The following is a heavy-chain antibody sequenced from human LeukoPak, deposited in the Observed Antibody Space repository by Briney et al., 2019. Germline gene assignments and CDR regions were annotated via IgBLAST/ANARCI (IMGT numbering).Heavy chain of an antibody. Sequence: GESLKISCKGSGYNFITYWIAWVRQMPGKGLEWMGIIYPGDSDTRYSPSFQGQVTISADKSISTAYLQWSSLKASDTAMYYRARAPLGGGWPFHGMDVWGKGTTVTVSS. D-gene: IGHD6-19*01. V-gene: IGHV5-51*01. CDR3: ARAPLGGGWPFHGMDV. CDR1: GYNFITYW. CDR2: IYPGDSDT. J-gene: IGHJ6*04.